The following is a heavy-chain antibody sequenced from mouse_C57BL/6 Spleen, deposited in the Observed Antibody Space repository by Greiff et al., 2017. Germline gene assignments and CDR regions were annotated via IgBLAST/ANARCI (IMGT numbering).Heavy chain of an antibody. Sequence: VQLQQSGPELVKPGASVKISCKASGYAFSSSWMNWVKQRPGKGLEWIGRIYPGDGDTNYNGKFKGKATLTADKSSSTAYMQLSSLTSEDSAVYFCAREGVATSPFAYWGQGTLVTVSA. J-gene: IGHJ3*01. D-gene: IGHD1-1*02. CDR3: AREGVATSPFAY. CDR1: GYAFSSSW. CDR2: IYPGDGDT. V-gene: IGHV1-82*01.